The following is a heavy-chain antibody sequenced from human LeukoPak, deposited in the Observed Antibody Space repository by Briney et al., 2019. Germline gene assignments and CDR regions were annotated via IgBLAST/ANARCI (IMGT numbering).Heavy chain of an antibody. CDR2: IRDDGSTR. V-gene: IGHV3-30*02. D-gene: IGHD3-16*01. CDR3: AKVPHSWGLFDS. Sequence: SGGSLRLSCAASGFTFSNCAMHWVRQAPGKGLEWVAFIRDDGSTRYYTDSVKGRFTVSRDNPKNTLYLQMDSLRTEDTAVYYCAKVPHSWGLFDSWGQGTLVTVSS. CDR1: GFTFSNCA. J-gene: IGHJ4*02.